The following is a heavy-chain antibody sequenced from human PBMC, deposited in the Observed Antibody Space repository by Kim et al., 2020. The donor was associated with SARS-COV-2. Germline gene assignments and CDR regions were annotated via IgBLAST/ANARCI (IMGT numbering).Heavy chain of an antibody. CDR2: IIPIFGTA. V-gene: IGHV1-69*13. Sequence: SVKVSCKASGGTFSSYAISWVRQAPGQGLEWMGGIIPIFGTANYAQKFQGRVTITADESTSTAYMELSSLRSEDTAVYYCAGAPLPCSSTSCRYYGMDVRGPGTPVTVSS. CDR3: AGAPLPCSSTSCRYYGMDV. J-gene: IGHJ6*02. D-gene: IGHD2-2*01. CDR1: GGTFSSYA.